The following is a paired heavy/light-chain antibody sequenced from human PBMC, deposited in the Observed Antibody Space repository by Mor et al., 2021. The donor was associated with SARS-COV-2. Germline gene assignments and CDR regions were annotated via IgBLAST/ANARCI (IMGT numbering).Heavy chain of an antibody. CDR2: IKSKAYGGTR. Sequence: EVQLVESGGGLVQPGRSLRLSCTASGFTFGDYAMSWVRQAPGKGLEWLGFIKSKAYGGTRDYAASVEGRFTISRDDSKSIAYLQMNSLKTEDTAVYYCSRAADGDYAVYWGQGTLVTVSS. D-gene: IGHD4-17*01. V-gene: IGHV3-49*04. CDR3: SRAADGDYAVY. J-gene: IGHJ4*02. CDR1: GFTFGDYA.
Light chain of an antibody. CDR2: LNSDGSH. CDR3: QTWGAGIWV. Sequence: QLVLTQSPSASASLGASVKLTCTLSSGHSTYAIAWHQQQPERGPRFLMKLNSDGSHIKGDGSPDRFSGSSSGAERFLTISSLQSEDEADYYCQTWGAGIWVFGGGTKLTVL. J-gene: IGLJ3*02. V-gene: IGLV4-69*01. CDR1: SGHSTYA.